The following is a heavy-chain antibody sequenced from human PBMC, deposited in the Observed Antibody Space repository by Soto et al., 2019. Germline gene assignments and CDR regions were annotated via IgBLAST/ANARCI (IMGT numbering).Heavy chain of an antibody. CDR2: ISGSGGST. CDR3: AREPGSFNWFAP. CDR1: GFTFSSYA. D-gene: IGHD3-10*01. V-gene: IGHV3-23*01. J-gene: IGHJ5*02. Sequence: PGGSLRLSCAASGFTFSSYAMSWVRQAPGKGLEWVSAISGSGGSTYYADSVKGRFTISRDNSKNTLSLQMNSLRAEDTAVYYCAREPGSFNWFAPCGQETLATVSA.